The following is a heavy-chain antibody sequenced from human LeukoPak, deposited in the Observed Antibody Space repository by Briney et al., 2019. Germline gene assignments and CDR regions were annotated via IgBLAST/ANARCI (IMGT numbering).Heavy chain of an antibody. CDR1: GYTFTIDG. J-gene: IGHJ4*02. Sequence: ASVNVSCKASGYTFTIDGISWVRQAPGQGLEWMGWISAYNGNTNYAQKLQGRVTMTTDTSTSTAYMELRSLRSDDTAVYYCARGIDYILTGPYTGDGYWGQGTLVTVSS. D-gene: IGHD3-9*01. V-gene: IGHV1-18*01. CDR3: ARGIDYILTGPYTGDGY. CDR2: ISAYNGNT.